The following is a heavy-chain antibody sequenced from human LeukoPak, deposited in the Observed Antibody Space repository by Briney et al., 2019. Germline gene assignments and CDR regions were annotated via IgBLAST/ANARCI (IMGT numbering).Heavy chain of an antibody. J-gene: IGHJ4*02. CDR1: GGTFTSYA. CDR3: ARHSLPQIKSESSSSWSHYFDY. V-gene: IGHV1-69*05. CDR2: IIPIFGTA. Sequence: SVTVSCTASGGTFTSYAISWVRQAPGQGLEWRGGIIPIFGTANYAQKFQGRVTITTDESTSTAYMEMSSLRSEDTAVYYCARHSLPQIKSESSSSWSHYFDYWGQGTLVTVSS. D-gene: IGHD6-13*01.